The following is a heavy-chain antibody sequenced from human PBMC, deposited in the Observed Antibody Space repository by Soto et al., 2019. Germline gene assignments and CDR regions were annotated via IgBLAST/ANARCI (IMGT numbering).Heavy chain of an antibody. J-gene: IGHJ5*02. CDR1: GGTFSSYA. CDR3: ARDEKSSGWYSWFDP. CDR2: IIPIFGTA. V-gene: IGHV1-69*13. Sequence: GASVKVSCKASGGTFSSYAISWVRQAPGQGLEWMGGIIPIFGTANYAQKFQGRVTITADESTSTAYMELSSLRSEDTAVYYCARDEKSSGWYSWFDPWGQGTLVTVSS. D-gene: IGHD6-19*01.